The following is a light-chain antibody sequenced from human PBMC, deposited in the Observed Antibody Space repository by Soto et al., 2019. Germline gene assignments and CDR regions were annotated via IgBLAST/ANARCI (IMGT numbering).Light chain of an antibody. CDR1: SSNIGSNS. CDR3: AAWDDSLNGVV. CDR2: SNN. V-gene: IGLV1-44*01. J-gene: IGLJ2*01. Sequence: QSVLTQPPSASGTPGQRITISCSGSSSNIGSNSVNWYQQLPGTAPKPLIYSNNQRPSGVPDRVSGSKSGTSASLAISGLQSEDEADYYCAAWDDSLNGVVFGGGTKVTVL.